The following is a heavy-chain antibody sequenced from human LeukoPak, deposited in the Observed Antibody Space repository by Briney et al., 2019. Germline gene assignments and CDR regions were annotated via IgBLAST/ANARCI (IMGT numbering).Heavy chain of an antibody. J-gene: IGHJ4*02. D-gene: IGHD3-10*01. CDR1: GFTFNVYS. V-gene: IGHV3-48*01. Sequence: PGGSLRLSCAASGFTFNVYSMNWVRQAPGKGPEWISFISSSSVNIYYADSVKGRFTISRDNAKNSLYLQMNSLRAEDTAVYYCARDRYYYDSFDYWGQGTLVTVSS. CDR2: ISSSSVNI. CDR3: ARDRYYYDSFDY.